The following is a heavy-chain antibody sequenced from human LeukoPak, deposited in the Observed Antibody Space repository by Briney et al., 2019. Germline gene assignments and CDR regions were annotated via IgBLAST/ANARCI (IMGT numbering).Heavy chain of an antibody. D-gene: IGHD2-2*01. V-gene: IGHV3-74*01. CDR2: VYNDGSTT. CDR3: ARVVPAAMNYFDY. J-gene: IGHJ4*02. Sequence: PGRSLRLSCAASGFTFSSHWMHWVRQAPGEGLVWVSRVYNDGSTTNYADSVKGRFTISRDNAKNSLYLQMNSLRAEDTAVYYCARVVPAAMNYFDYWGQGTLVTVSS. CDR1: GFTFSSHW.